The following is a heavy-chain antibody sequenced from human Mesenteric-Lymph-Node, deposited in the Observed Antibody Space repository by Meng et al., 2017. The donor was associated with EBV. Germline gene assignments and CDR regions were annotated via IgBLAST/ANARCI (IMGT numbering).Heavy chain of an antibody. V-gene: IGHV3-30-3*01. J-gene: IGHJ4*02. CDR1: GFSFSAYS. D-gene: IGHD6-19*01. CDR2: IWYDGSNK. Sequence: VLMVEFGGGLVQPEGSLRLSCAASGFSFSAYSMHWVRQAPGKGLELVAVIWYDGSNKYYADSVKGRFTISRDSSKNTLYLQMNSLRAEDTAMYYCAREKNSGWYQVGYWGQGTLVTVSS. CDR3: AREKNSGWYQVGY.